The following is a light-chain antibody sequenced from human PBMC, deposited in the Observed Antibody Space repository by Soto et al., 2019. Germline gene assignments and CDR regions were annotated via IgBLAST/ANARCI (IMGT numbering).Light chain of an antibody. J-gene: IGLJ1*01. CDR3: SEYAGSNTFV. Sequence: QSVLAQPPSASGSPGQSVTISCTGTSSDVGDNYVSWYQQHLCKAPKLIIYEVTLRPSGVPDRFSCSKSGNTASLTVSGLQADDEADYYCSEYAGSNTFVFGTGTKVTVL. CDR1: SSDVGDNY. CDR2: EVT. V-gene: IGLV2-8*01.